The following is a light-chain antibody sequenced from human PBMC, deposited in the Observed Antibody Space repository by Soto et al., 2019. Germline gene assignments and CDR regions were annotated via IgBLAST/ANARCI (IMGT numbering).Light chain of an antibody. CDR2: GAS. Sequence: EIVLTQSPGTLSLSPGERVTLSCRASQSVTRSFLAWYQQKPGQAPRLLIYGASSSATGIPDRFSGSGSGTDFTLTISRLEPEDFAVYYCHQYGNSPQAFGPGTKVDIK. V-gene: IGKV3-20*01. J-gene: IGKJ3*01. CDR3: HQYGNSPQA. CDR1: QSVTRSF.